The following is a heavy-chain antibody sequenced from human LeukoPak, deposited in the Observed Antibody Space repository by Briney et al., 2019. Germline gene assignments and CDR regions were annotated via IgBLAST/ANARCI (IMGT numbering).Heavy chain of an antibody. CDR1: GGSISSDY. J-gene: IGHJ4*02. CDR2: IYNSGSN. Sequence: SGTLSLTCTVSGGSISSDYWQWIRQPPAKGLEWIGYIYNSGSNNYNPSLNSRVTISIDMSKNQFSLKLTSVTAADTAVYYCATRGYWGQGTLVTVSS. CDR3: ATRGY. D-gene: IGHD3-10*01. V-gene: IGHV4-59*08.